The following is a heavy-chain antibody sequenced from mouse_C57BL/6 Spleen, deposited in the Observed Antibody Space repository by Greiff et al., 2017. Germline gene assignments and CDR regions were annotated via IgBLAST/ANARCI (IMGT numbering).Heavy chain of an antibody. V-gene: IGHV5-17*01. CDR3: ARSTTVVEDAMDY. D-gene: IGHD1-1*01. CDR2: ISSGSSTI. CDR1: GFTFSDYG. Sequence: EVKVVESGGGLVKPGGSLKLSCAASGFTFSDYGMHWVRQAPEKGLEWVVYISSGSSTIYYADTVKGRFTISRDNAKNTLFLQMTSLRSADTAMYYCARSTTVVEDAMDYWGQGTSVTVSS. J-gene: IGHJ4*01.